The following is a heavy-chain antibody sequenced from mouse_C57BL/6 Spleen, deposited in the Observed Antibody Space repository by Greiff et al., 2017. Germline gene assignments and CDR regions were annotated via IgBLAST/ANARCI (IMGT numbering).Heavy chain of an antibody. CDR3: ARNDSDTWFAY. J-gene: IGHJ3*01. V-gene: IGHV1-26*01. CDR1: GYTFTDYY. D-gene: IGHD2-4*01. CDR2: INPNNGGT. Sequence: EVQLQQSGPELVKPGASVKISCKASGYTFTDYYMNWVQQSHGKSLEWIGDINPNNGGTSYNQKFKGKATLTVDKSSSTAYMELRSLTSEDSAVYYCARNDSDTWFAYWGQGTLVTVSA.